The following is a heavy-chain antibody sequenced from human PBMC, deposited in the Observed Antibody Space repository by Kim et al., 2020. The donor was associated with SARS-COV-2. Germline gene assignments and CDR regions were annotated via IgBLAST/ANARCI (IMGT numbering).Heavy chain of an antibody. Sequence: SETLSLTCTVSGGSISSSSYYWGWIRQPPGKGLEWIGSIYYSGSTYYNPSLKSRVTISVDTSKNQFSLKLSSVTAADTAVYYCARMSYDYIWGSYRVFDYRGQGTLVTVSS. CDR2: IYYSGST. V-gene: IGHV4-39*01. D-gene: IGHD3-16*02. CDR3: ARMSYDYIWGSYRVFDY. CDR1: GGSISSSSYY. J-gene: IGHJ4*02.